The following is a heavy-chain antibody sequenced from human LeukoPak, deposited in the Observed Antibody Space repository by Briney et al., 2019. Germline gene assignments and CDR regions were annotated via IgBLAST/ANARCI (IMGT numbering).Heavy chain of an antibody. CDR3: ARVPRLPGYYRASLSYFDY. CDR1: GHTFTSYD. D-gene: IGHD3-9*01. V-gene: IGHV1-8*01. CDR2: MNPNSGNT. Sequence: ASVKVSCKASGHTFTSYDINWVRQATGQGLEWMGWMNPNSGNTGYAQKFQGRVTMTRNTSISTAYMELSSLRSEDTAVYYCARVPRLPGYYRASLSYFDYWGQGTLVTVSS. J-gene: IGHJ4*02.